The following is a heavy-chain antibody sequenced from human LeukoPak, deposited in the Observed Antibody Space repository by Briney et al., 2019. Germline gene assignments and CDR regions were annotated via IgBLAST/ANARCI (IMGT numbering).Heavy chain of an antibody. J-gene: IGHJ3*01. CDR1: GFDFRGYG. CDR3: AKRGSFYRRQTSYGDSFDV. CDR2: INGRADRT. Sequence: GGSLRLSCAASGFDFRGYGMSWFRQAPGQGLEWVSAINGRADRTHHRDSVQGRFSVSRDNSNNILYLHMSGLRPEDTALYFCAKRGSFYRRQTSYGDSFDVWGQGTMVSVSS. V-gene: IGHV3-23*01. D-gene: IGHD5/OR15-5a*01.